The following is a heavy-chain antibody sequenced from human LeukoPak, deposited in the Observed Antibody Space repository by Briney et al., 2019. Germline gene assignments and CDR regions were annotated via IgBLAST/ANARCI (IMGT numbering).Heavy chain of an antibody. V-gene: IGHV4-59*01. CDR1: GGSISSYY. J-gene: IGHJ4*02. Sequence: KASETLSLTCTVSGGSISSYYWSWIRQPPGKGLEWIGYIYYSGSTNYNPSLKSRVTISVDTSKNQFSLKLSSVTAADTAVYYCARVETGYELDYWGQGTLVTVSS. CDR3: ARVETGYELDY. CDR2: IYYSGST. D-gene: IGHD3-9*01.